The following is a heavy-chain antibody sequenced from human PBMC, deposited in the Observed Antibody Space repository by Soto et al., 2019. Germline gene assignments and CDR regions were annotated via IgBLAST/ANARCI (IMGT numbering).Heavy chain of an antibody. D-gene: IGHD2-15*01. V-gene: IGHV3-7*04. CDR1: GFTFSTYW. CDR3: ARDSGRFYIDY. Sequence: EVQLVESGGGLVQPGGSLRLSCAASGFTFSTYWMTWVRQAPGKGLEWVANLNPDGSAKYYVDSLKGRFTISRDNAKTSLYLQMNSLRAEDTAVYYCARDSGRFYIDYWGQGTLVTVSS. CDR2: LNPDGSAK. J-gene: IGHJ4*02.